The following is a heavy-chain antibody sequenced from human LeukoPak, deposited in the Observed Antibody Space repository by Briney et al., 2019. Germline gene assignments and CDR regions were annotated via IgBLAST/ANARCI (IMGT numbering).Heavy chain of an antibody. CDR1: GGTFSSYA. V-gene: IGHV1-69*01. CDR2: IIPIFGTA. J-gene: IGHJ4*02. D-gene: IGHD6-13*01. Sequence: SVKVSCKASGGTFSSYAISWVRQAPGQGLEWMGGIIPIFGTANYAQKFQGRVTITADESTSTAYMELSSLRSEDTAVYYCARDLIPGYSSSWLYYFDYWGQGTPVTVSS. CDR3: ARDLIPGYSSSWLYYFDY.